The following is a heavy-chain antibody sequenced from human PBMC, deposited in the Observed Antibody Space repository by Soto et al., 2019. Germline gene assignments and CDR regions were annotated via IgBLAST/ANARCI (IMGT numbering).Heavy chain of an antibody. J-gene: IGHJ5*02. CDR2: IYYSGST. CDR3: AGTYYDILTGYSRWFHP. CDR1: GGSISSSSYY. V-gene: IGHV4-39*01. Sequence: SETLSLTCTVSGGSISSSSYYWGWIRQPPGKGLEWIGSIYYSGSTYYNPSLKSRVTISVDTSKNQFSLKLSSVTAADTAVYYCAGTYYDILTGYSRWFHPWGQGTLVTVS. D-gene: IGHD3-9*01.